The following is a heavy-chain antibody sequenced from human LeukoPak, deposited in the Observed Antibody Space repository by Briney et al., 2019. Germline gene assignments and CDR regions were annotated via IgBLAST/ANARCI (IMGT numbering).Heavy chain of an antibody. CDR2: ISGSGSRT. Sequence: GGSLRLSCAGSGFNFRVYAISWVRQAPGKGLEWVSVISGSGSRTSYADSVKGRFTISRDNSRNTLYLQMNSLRAEDTAVYYCAKWRSIVATSYFDLWGRGTLVTVSS. CDR1: GFNFRVYA. V-gene: IGHV3-23*01. D-gene: IGHD5-12*01. J-gene: IGHJ2*01. CDR3: AKWRSIVATSYFDL.